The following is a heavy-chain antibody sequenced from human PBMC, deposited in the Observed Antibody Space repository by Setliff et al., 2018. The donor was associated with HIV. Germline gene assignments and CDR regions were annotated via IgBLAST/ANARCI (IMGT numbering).Heavy chain of an antibody. CDR1: GYTFTNFG. V-gene: IGHV1-18*01. J-gene: IGHJ4*02. CDR2: SSPYNGNT. Sequence: ASVKVSCKASGYTFTNFGISWVRQAPGQGLEWMGWSSPYNGNTKYAQKFQGRVTMTTDTSASTAYMELRSLRSDDTAVYYCARGSPTAGDYWGQGTLVTVSS. CDR3: ARGSPTAGDY.